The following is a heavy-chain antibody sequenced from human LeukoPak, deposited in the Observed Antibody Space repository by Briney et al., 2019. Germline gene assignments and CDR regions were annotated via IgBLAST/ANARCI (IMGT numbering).Heavy chain of an antibody. CDR3: ARAMRDCSSTSCYGSNWFDP. CDR1: GYNFPNDW. V-gene: IGHV5-51*01. Sequence: PGESLKISCKGSGYNFPNDWIGWVRQMPGKGLEWMGIIYPGDSDTRYSPSFQGQVTISADKSISTAYLQWSSLKASDTAMYYCARAMRDCSSTSCYGSNWFDPWGQGTLVTVSS. CDR2: IYPGDSDT. J-gene: IGHJ5*02. D-gene: IGHD2-2*01.